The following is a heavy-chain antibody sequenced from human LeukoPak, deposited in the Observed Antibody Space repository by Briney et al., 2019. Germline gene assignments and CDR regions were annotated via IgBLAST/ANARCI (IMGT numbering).Heavy chain of an antibody. CDR1: GGSISSYY. V-gene: IGHV4-4*07. D-gene: IGHD3-3*01. J-gene: IGHJ5*02. Sequence: SETLSLTCTVSGGSISSYYWSWIRQPAGKGLEWIGRIYTIGSTNYNPSLKSRVTMSVDTSKNQFSLKLSSVTAADTAVYYCARDAYYDFWSGYSHNWFDPWGQGTLVTVSS. CDR3: ARDAYYDFWSGYSHNWFDP. CDR2: IYTIGST.